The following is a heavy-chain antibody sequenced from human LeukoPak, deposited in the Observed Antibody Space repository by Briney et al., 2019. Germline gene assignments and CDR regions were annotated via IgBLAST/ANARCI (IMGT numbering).Heavy chain of an antibody. Sequence: ASVKVSCKASGYTFTSYEINWVRQATGQGLEWMGWMNPNSGNTGYAQKFQGRVTITRNTSISTAYMELSSLRSEDTAVYYCARGYCSSTSCYTYDAFDIWGQGTMVTVSS. V-gene: IGHV1-8*03. D-gene: IGHD2-2*02. J-gene: IGHJ3*02. CDR1: GYTFTSYE. CDR3: ARGYCSSTSCYTYDAFDI. CDR2: MNPNSGNT.